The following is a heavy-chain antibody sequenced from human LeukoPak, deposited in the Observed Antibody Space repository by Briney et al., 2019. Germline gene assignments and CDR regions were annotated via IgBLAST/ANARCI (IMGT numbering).Heavy chain of an antibody. J-gene: IGHJ4*02. Sequence: ASVKVSCKASGYTFTGYYMHWVRQAPGQGLEWMGWINPNSGGTNYAQKFQGRVTMTRDTSISTAYMELSRLRSDDTAVYYCARDPGVSVAAYYFDYWDQGTLVTVSS. V-gene: IGHV1-2*02. CDR1: GYTFTGYY. CDR3: ARDPGVSVAAYYFDY. D-gene: IGHD6-19*01. CDR2: INPNSGGT.